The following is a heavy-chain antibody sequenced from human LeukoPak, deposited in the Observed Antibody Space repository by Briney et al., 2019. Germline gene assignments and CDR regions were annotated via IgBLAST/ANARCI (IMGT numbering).Heavy chain of an antibody. D-gene: IGHD6-13*01. V-gene: IGHV1-8*01. J-gene: IGHJ5*02. CDR2: MNPNSGNT. CDR1: GYTFTSYD. Sequence: SVKVSCKASGYTFTSYDINWVRQATGQGLEWMGWMNPNSGNTGYAQKFQGRVTMTRNTSISTAYMELSSLRSEDTAVYYCARGQDSSSWNDWFDPWGQGTLVTASS. CDR3: ARGQDSSSWNDWFDP.